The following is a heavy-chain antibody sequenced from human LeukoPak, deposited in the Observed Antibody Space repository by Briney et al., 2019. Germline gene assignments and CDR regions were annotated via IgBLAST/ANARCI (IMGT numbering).Heavy chain of an antibody. CDR3: ARGKPLEQRYYYGMDV. CDR1: GYTFTSYD. J-gene: IGHJ6*02. V-gene: IGHV1-8*01. CDR2: MNPNSGNT. D-gene: IGHD1/OR15-1a*01. Sequence: GASVKLSCKASGYTFTSYDMNWVRQATGQGLEWMGAMNPNSGNTGYAEKFQGRVTMTRNTSISTAYMELSSLRAEDTAVYYCARGKPLEQRYYYGMDVWGQGTTVTVSS.